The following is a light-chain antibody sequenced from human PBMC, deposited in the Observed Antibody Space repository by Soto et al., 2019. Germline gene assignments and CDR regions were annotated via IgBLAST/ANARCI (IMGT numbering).Light chain of an antibody. CDR3: QQYGSSVFT. Sequence: EIVLTQSPVTLSLSSGERGTLSCGASQSVSSSYLAWYQQKPGLPPRLLLYDASSRATATPDRFSGSGSGTDFTLTISRLEPEDVAVYYCQQYGSSVFTFGPGTRLEIK. CDR1: QSVSSSY. V-gene: IGKV3D-20*01. CDR2: DAS. J-gene: IGKJ5*01.